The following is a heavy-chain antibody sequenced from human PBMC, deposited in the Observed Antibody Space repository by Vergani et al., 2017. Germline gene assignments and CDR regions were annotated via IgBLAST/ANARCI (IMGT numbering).Heavy chain of an antibody. V-gene: IGHV4-59*08. D-gene: IGHD3-9*01. J-gene: IGHJ4*02. CDR3: AGHDWLRKYFDY. CDR1: GGSISSHY. Sequence: QVQLPESGPGLVKPSETLSLTCTVSGGSISSHYWSWIRQPPGKGLEWIGYIYYSGSTNYNPSLKSRVTISVDTSKNQFSLKLSSVTAADTAVYYCAGHDWLRKYFDYWGQGTLVTVSS. CDR2: IYYSGST.